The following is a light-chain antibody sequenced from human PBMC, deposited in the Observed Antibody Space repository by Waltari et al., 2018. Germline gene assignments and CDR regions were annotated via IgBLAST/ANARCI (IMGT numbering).Light chain of an antibody. CDR2: DAS. CDR3: QHYGRLPVT. CDR1: QSFTRY. Sequence: EIVLTQSPGTLSLSPGERATLSCRASQSFTRYLAWYQHKPGQAPRLLIYDASTRAAGIADRCSGSGFGTDFTLTISRLEPEDSAVYYCQHYGRLPVTFGQGTKVEIK. V-gene: IGKV3-20*01. J-gene: IGKJ1*01.